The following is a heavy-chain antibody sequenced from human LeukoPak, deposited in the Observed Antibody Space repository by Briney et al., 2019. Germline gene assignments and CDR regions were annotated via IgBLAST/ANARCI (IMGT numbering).Heavy chain of an antibody. CDR2: ISGSSSTI. CDR3: ASVNDY. J-gene: IGHJ4*02. Sequence: GGSLRLSCAASGLTFSNYGMNWVRQAPGKGLEWVSYISGSSSTIYYADSVKGRFTISRDNAKSSLYLQMNSLRAEDTAVYYCASVNDYWGQGTLVTVSS. CDR1: GLTFSNYG. D-gene: IGHD3-16*02. V-gene: IGHV3-48*04.